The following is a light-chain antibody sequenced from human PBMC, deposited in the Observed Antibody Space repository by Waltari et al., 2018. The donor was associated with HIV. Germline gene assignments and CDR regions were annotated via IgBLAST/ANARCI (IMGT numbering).Light chain of an antibody. CDR3: QQFIFLPFT. CDR1: QSVNSY. CDR2: DAS. V-gene: IGKV3-15*01. Sequence: EIVMTQSPATLSVPLGERATLSCRASQSVNSYLAWYQQKPGQAPRLLIYDASTRATGVPARFSGSGSGTEFTLTISTLQSEDFAVYYCQQFIFLPFTFGQGTKLEI. J-gene: IGKJ2*01.